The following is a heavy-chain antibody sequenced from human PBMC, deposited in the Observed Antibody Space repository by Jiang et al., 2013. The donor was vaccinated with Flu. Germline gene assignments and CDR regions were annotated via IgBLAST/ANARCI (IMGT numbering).Heavy chain of an antibody. CDR2: ISGGGHRI. Sequence: QLLESGGGLVQPGGSLRLSCVASGFTFSNYAMTWFRQAPGKGLEWVATISGGGHRIPSADSVKGRFTFSRDNSKSTLYLQINSLRVEDTAVYYCAKDLRPIPSEDRIFDYWGQGTLVTVSS. V-gene: IGHV3-23*01. D-gene: IGHD2-2*02. J-gene: IGHJ4*02. CDR3: AKDLRPIPSEDRIFDY. CDR1: GFTFSNYA.